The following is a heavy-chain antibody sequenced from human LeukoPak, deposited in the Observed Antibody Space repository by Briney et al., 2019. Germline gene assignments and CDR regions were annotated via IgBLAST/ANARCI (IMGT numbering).Heavy chain of an antibody. CDR1: GFTFSNYW. D-gene: IGHD3-9*01. Sequence: GGSLRLSCAASGFTFSNYWMHWVRQAPGKGLVWVSRINSDGINTSYADSVKGRFTISRDNAKNSLYLQMNSLRAEDTAVYYCARENGPYYDILTGATPDYWGQGTLVTVSS. V-gene: IGHV3-74*01. J-gene: IGHJ4*02. CDR2: INSDGINT. CDR3: ARENGPYYDILTGATPDY.